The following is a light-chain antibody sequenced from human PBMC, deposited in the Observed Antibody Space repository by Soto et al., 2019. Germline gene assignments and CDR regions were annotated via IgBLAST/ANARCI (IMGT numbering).Light chain of an antibody. V-gene: IGKV1-5*03. CDR2: KAS. Sequence: DIQMTQSPSTLSASVGDRVTITCRASQSISSWLAWYQQKPGKAPKLLIYKASSLESGVPSRFSGSGSGTELTLTISSLQPDDFATYDCQQYNSYSPWTFGQGTKVDIK. J-gene: IGKJ1*01. CDR1: QSISSW. CDR3: QQYNSYSPWT.